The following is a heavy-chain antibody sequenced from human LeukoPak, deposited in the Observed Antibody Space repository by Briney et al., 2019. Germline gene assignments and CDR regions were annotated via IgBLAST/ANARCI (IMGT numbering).Heavy chain of an antibody. D-gene: IGHD1-26*01. V-gene: IGHV4-59*08. Sequence: SETLSLTCTVSGGSISSYYWSWIRQPPGKGLEWIGYIYYSGSTNYNPSLKSRVTISVDTSKNQFSLKLSSVTAADTAVYYCARHPPPGSSSGSYHPGDYWGQGTLVTVSS. CDR1: GGSISSYY. CDR3: ARHPPPGSSSGSYHPGDY. J-gene: IGHJ4*02. CDR2: IYYSGST.